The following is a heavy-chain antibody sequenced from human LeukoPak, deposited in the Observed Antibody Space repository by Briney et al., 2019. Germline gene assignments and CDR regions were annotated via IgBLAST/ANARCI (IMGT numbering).Heavy chain of an antibody. CDR2: ISSSSSTI. V-gene: IGHV3-48*04. CDR1: GFTFSSYS. CDR3: AADILTGYYYGMDV. J-gene: IGHJ6*02. D-gene: IGHD3-9*01. Sequence: GGSLRLSCAASGFTFSSYSMNWVRQAPGKGLEWVSYISSSSSTIYYADSVKGRFTISRDNAKNSLYLQMNSLRAEDTAVYYCAADILTGYYYGMDVWGQGTTVTVSS.